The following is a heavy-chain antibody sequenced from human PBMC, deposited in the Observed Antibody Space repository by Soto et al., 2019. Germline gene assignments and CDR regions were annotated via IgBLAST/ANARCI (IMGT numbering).Heavy chain of an antibody. CDR3: ASTRGSSYDY. V-gene: IGHV3-53*02. CDR2: IYNGGGT. CDR1: GFTVSGNY. D-gene: IGHD6-6*01. J-gene: IGHJ4*02. Sequence: EVQLVETGGGLIQPGGSLRLSCAASGFTVSGNYMSWVRQAPGTGLEWVSVIYNGGGTYYADSVKGRCTISRDNSKNTLYLQMNSLSADDTAVDYCASTRGSSYDYWGQGTLVTVSS.